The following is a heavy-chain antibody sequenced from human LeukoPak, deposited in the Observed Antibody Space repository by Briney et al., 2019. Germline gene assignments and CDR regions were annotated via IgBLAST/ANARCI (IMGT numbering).Heavy chain of an antibody. Sequence: ALVKVSCKASGGTSSSYAISWVRQAPGQGLEWMGGIIPIFGTANYAQKFQGRVTITADKSTSTAYMELSSLRSEDTAVYYCARDGYYYDSSGPFDPWGQGTLVTVSS. V-gene: IGHV1-69*06. J-gene: IGHJ5*02. CDR3: ARDGYYYDSSGPFDP. CDR2: IIPIFGTA. D-gene: IGHD3-22*01. CDR1: GGTSSSYA.